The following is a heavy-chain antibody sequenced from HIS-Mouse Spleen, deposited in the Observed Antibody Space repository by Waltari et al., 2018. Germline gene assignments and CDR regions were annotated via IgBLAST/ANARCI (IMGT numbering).Heavy chain of an antibody. CDR1: GGSISSSSYY. J-gene: IGHJ2*01. CDR3: AREIPYSSSWYDWYFDL. V-gene: IGHV4-39*07. CDR2: IYYSGST. D-gene: IGHD6-13*01. Sequence: QLQLQASGPGLVKPSETQSLTCTVSGGSISSSSYYWGWIRQPPGKGLEWIGSIYYSGSTYYNPSLKSRVTISVDTSKNQFSLKLSSVTAADTAVYYCAREIPYSSSWYDWYFDLWGRGTLVTVSS.